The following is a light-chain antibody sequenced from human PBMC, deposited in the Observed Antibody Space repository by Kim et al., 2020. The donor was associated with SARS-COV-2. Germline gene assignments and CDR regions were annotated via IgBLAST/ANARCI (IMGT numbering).Light chain of an antibody. J-gene: IGLJ3*02. CDR1: SSTIEKNY. CDR3: AAWDDRLSGRV. V-gene: IGLV1-47*02. Sequence: QRSTISFSGSSSTIEKNYLCLYQQDPETAPEVLIFVNDLRPSGVPDRFSCSKSRTSAPLSISGFRSQDEADFYCAAWDDRLSGRVFGAGTQLTVL. CDR2: VND.